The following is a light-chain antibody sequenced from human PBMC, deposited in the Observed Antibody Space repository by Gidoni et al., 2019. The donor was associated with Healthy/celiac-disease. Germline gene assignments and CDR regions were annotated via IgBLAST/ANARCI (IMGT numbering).Light chain of an antibody. Sequence: EIVLTQSPGTLSLSPGERATLSCRASQSVSSSYLAWYQQKPGQAPRLLIYGASSRATGIPDSFSGSGSGTDFTLTISRLEPEAFAVYYCQQYGSSPQTFGQGTKVEIK. V-gene: IGKV3-20*01. CDR3: QQYGSSPQT. CDR2: GAS. J-gene: IGKJ1*01. CDR1: QSVSSSY.